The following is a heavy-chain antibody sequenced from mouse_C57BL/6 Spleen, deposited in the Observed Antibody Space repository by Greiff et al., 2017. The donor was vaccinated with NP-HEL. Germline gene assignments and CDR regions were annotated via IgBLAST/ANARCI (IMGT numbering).Heavy chain of an antibody. V-gene: IGHV1-18*01. J-gene: IGHJ3*01. CDR2: INPNNGGT. CDR1: GYTFTDYN. Sequence: EVQLQQSGPELVKPGASVKIPCKASGYTFTDYNMDWVKQSHGKSLEWIGDINPNNGGTIYNQKFKGKATLTVDKSSSTAYMELRSLTSEDTAVYYCARGGELFWFAYWGQGTLVTVSA. CDR3: ARGGELFWFAY. D-gene: IGHD3-3*01.